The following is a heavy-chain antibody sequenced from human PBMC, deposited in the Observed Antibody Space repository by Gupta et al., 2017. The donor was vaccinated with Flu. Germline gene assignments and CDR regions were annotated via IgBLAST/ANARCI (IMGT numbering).Heavy chain of an antibody. CDR3: TTTPPRIPTDDY. D-gene: IGHD3-3*01. J-gene: IGHJ4*02. V-gene: IGHV3-15*01. CDR2: IKSQSDGGTV. Sequence: DEQRVESVGCMDNPGASLRLSCAGSRFDFDRAWMSWVRQAPGKGLEWVGRIKSQSDGGTVEYAARVEDRFSISRDDSTNTLYLQMNNLTRDDTAVYFCTTTPPRIPTDDYWGQGTLVTVSS. CDR1: RFDFDRAW.